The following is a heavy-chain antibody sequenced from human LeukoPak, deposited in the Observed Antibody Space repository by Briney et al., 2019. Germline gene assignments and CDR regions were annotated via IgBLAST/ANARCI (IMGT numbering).Heavy chain of an antibody. V-gene: IGHV3-7*01. Sequence: GGSLRLSCADSGFTFSSYWMSWVRQAPGKGLEWVANIKQDGSEKYYVDSVKGRFTISRDNAKNSLYLQMNSLRAEDTAVYYCAREPFDYWGQGTLVTVSS. J-gene: IGHJ4*02. CDR2: IKQDGSEK. CDR3: AREPFDY. CDR1: GFTFSSYW.